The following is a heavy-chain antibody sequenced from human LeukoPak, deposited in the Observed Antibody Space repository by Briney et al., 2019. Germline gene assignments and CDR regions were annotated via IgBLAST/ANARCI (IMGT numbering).Heavy chain of an antibody. CDR3: TTSLYSGSLFRY. CDR1: GFSINTYT. CDR2: IRNSDGMT. V-gene: IGHV3-23*01. D-gene: IGHD6-25*01. Sequence: PGGSLRLSCDASGFSINTYTMYWVRQAPGQGLEWVSGIRNSDGMTYYADSVRGRFTISSDNSKNTLDLQMNSLSAEDTAVYYCTTSLYSGSLFRYWGQGTLVTVSS. J-gene: IGHJ4*02.